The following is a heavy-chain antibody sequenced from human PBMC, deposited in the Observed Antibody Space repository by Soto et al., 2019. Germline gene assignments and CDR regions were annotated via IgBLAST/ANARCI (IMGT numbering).Heavy chain of an antibody. J-gene: IGHJ6*02. Sequence: GGSLRLSCAASGFTFSSHGMHWVRQAPGKGLEWVAVIWYDGSNKYYADSVKGRFTISRDNSKNTLYLQMNSLRAEDTAVYYCAREPPDALGYYYYGMDVWGQGTTVTVSS. CDR2: IWYDGSNK. CDR1: GFTFSSHG. CDR3: AREPPDALGYYYYGMDV. D-gene: IGHD7-27*01. V-gene: IGHV3-33*01.